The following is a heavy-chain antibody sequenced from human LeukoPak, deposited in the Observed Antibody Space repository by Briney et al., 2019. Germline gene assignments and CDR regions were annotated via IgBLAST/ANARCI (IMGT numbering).Heavy chain of an antibody. CDR3: ARDGVWSGYRLNWFDP. CDR2: IYTSGST. J-gene: IGHJ5*02. V-gene: IGHV4-4*08. CDR1: GGSISSYY. Sequence: SETLSLTCTVSGGSISSYYWSWIRQPPGKGLEWIGRIYTSGSTNYNPSLKSRVTISVDTSKNQFSLKLSSVTAADTAVYYCARDGVWSGYRLNWFDPWGQGTLVTVSS. D-gene: IGHD3-3*01.